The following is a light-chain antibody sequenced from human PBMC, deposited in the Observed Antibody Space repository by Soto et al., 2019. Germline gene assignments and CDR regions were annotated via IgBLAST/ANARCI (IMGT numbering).Light chain of an antibody. CDR2: TNN. CDR1: SSNIGSNA. V-gene: IGLV1-44*01. Sequence: QSVLTQPPSASGTPGQRVTISCSGSSSNIGSNAVNWYQHLPRTVPKLLIYTNNQRPSGVPDRFSGSKSGTSASLAISGLQSEDGADYYCATWDDRLNGPVFGGGTKLTVL. J-gene: IGLJ2*01. CDR3: ATWDDRLNGPV.